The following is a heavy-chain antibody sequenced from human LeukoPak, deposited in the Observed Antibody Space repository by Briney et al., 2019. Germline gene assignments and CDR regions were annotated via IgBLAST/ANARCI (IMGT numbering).Heavy chain of an antibody. Sequence: GGSLRLSCAASGFSFSDYYMNWIRQAPGKGLEWVSYIGYSGSPIYYADSVKGRFTISRDNAQNSLYLQMNSLRAEVPGVYYCARLTTWAAEWGQGTLATVPS. CDR2: IGYSGSPI. D-gene: IGHD1-1*01. J-gene: IGHJ4*02. CDR3: ARLTTWAAE. V-gene: IGHV3-11*01. CDR1: GFSFSDYY.